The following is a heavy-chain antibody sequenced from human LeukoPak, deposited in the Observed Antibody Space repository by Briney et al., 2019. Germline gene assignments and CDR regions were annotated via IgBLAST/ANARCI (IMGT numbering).Heavy chain of an antibody. D-gene: IGHD2-21*02. CDR3: ASLGAYCGGDCYSDYYYGMDV. CDR1: GGSINTGDYY. V-gene: IGHV4-30-4*08. Sequence: SETLTLTCTVSGGSINTGDYYWTWIRQSPAKGLEWIGYISYLGNTYYNPSLKSRVTISVDTSKNQFSLKLSSVTAADTAVYYCASLGAYCGGDCYSDYYYGMDVWGQGTTVTVSS. J-gene: IGHJ6*02. CDR2: ISYLGNT.